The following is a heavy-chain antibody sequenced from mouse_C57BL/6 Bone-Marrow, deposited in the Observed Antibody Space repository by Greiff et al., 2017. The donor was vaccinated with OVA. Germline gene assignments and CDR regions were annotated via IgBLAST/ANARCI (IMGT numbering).Heavy chain of an antibody. CDR2: IRSKSSNYAT. V-gene: IGHV10-3*01. CDR3: VRRGITTVVATPYAMDY. Sequence: EVKLVESGGGLVQPTGSLKLSCAASGFTFNTYAMHWVRQAPGKGLEWVARIRSKSSNYATYYADSVKDRFTISRDDSQSMLYLQMNNLKTEDTAMYYCVRRGITTVVATPYAMDYWGQGTSVTVSS. CDR1: GFTFNTYA. D-gene: IGHD1-1*01. J-gene: IGHJ4*01.